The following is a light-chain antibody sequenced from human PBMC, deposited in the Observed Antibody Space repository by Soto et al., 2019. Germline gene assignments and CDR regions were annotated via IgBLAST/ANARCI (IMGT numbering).Light chain of an antibody. J-gene: IGLJ2*01. Sequence: QSVLTQPPSASGSPGQSVTISCTGTSSDVGDYNYVSWYQQHPGKAPKLMIYEVTKRPSGVPDRFSGSESGNTASLTVSGLRAEDEADYFCSSYAGRNNVIFGGGTKLTVL. CDR2: EVT. CDR3: SSYAGRNNVI. V-gene: IGLV2-8*01. CDR1: SSDVGDYNY.